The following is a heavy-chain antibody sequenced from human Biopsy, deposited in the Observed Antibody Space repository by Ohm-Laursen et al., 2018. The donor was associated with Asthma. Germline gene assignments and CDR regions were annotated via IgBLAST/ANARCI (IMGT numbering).Heavy chain of an antibody. V-gene: IGHV3-30*01. CDR1: GFSFSNFA. J-gene: IGHJ3*02. CDR3: VRDGTDDAFDI. Sequence: SLRLSCAASGFSFSNFAIRWVRQAPGKGLEWVGVISKDASTQDYADSVKGRFTMARDNSKNTLDLQMNSLREEDTAVYYCVRDGTDDAFDIWGQGTVVSVSS. CDR2: ISKDASTQ. D-gene: IGHD1-1*01.